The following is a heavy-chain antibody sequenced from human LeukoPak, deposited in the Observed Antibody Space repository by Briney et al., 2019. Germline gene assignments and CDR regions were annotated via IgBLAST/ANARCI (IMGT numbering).Heavy chain of an antibody. CDR1: GFTFSSYA. D-gene: IGHD1-26*01. CDR3: ARDPGGSGSYPYGGFDY. V-gene: IGHV3-23*01. J-gene: IGHJ4*02. CDR2: ISGSGGST. Sequence: GGSLRLSCAASGFTFSSYAMSWVRQAPGKGLEWVSAISGSGGSTYYADSVKGRFTISRDNSKNTLYLQMNSLRAEDTAVYYCARDPGGSGSYPYGGFDYWGQGTLVTVSS.